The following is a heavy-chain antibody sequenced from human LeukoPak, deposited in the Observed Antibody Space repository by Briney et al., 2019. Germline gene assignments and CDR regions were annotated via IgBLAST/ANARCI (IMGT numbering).Heavy chain of an antibody. D-gene: IGHD3-16*02. J-gene: IGHJ6*02. V-gene: IGHV3-53*04. Sequence: GGSLRLSCAASGFTVSSNYMSWIRQAPEKGLEWVSVIYSGGSTYYADSVKGRFTISRHNSKNTLYLQMNSLRAEDTAVYYCASLLTFGGVIAPLHYYYGMDVWGQGTTVTVSS. CDR1: GFTVSSNY. CDR2: IYSGGST. CDR3: ASLLTFGGVIAPLHYYYGMDV.